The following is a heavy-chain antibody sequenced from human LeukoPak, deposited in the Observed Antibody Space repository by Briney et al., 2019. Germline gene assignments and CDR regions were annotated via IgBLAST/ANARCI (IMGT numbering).Heavy chain of an antibody. CDR3: AREPTSGREPTSGRPLDY. Sequence: SETLSLTCTVSGGSISGYFWTWIRQPAGKGLEWIGRMYSTGSNNYKPSLKSRVPMSLDTSKNHFSLNLTSVTAADTAVYYCAREPTSGREPTSGRPLDYWGQGTLVTVSS. J-gene: IGHJ4*02. D-gene: IGHD5-12*01. CDR2: MYSTGSN. V-gene: IGHV4-4*07. CDR1: GGSISGYF.